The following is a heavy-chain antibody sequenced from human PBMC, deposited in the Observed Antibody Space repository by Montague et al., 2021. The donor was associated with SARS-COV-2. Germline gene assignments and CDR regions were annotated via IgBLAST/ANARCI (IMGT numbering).Heavy chain of an antibody. CDR1: GFSLSTGGVG. CDR2: IFWDDEK. V-gene: IGHV2-5*02. D-gene: IGHD3-16*02. J-gene: IGHJ4*02. CDR3: AHQYYDYVWGSYRPDYFDY. Sequence: PALVKPTQTLTLTCSFSGFSLSTGGVGVDWIRQSPGKGLEWLGVIFWDDEKRYNPTLKPRLTISKGTSQNQVVITLTDMGPADTATYFCAHQYYDYVWGSYRPDYFDYWGQGTLVTVSS.